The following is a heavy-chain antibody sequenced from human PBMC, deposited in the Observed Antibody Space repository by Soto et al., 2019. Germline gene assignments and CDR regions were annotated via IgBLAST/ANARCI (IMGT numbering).Heavy chain of an antibody. J-gene: IGHJ4*02. CDR1: GFTFSDYY. V-gene: IGHV3-11*01. CDR3: ARGTYRSKTDFDY. CDR2: ISSSSGTI. Sequence: PGGSLRLSCAASGFTFSDYYMTWIRQAPGSGLEWVSYISSSSGTISYANSVKGRFTISRDSAQNSLYLQMTSLRAEDTAVYYCARGTYRSKTDFDYWGQGTLVTVSS. D-gene: IGHD6-13*01.